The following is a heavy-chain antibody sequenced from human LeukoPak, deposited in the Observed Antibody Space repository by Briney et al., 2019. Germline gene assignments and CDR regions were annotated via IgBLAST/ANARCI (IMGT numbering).Heavy chain of an antibody. V-gene: IGHV3-23*01. D-gene: IGHD6-19*01. CDR1: GFTFNDYA. J-gene: IGHJ5*02. CDR3: AKGDSSGSWFDA. CDR2: VSDIGNST. Sequence: GGSLRLSCAASGFTFNDYAMSWVRQSPATGLEWVSAVSDIGNSTFYADALMGRFTISRDNSKNTLFLQMNDLRIDDTAVYYCAKGDSSGSWFDAWGQGTLVSVSS.